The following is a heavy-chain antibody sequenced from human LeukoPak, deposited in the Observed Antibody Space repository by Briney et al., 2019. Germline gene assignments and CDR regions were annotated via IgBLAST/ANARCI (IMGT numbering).Heavy chain of an antibody. CDR2: IIPIFGTA. CDR3: ARDSPYDSSGYYPNWFDP. CDR1: GGTFSSYA. Sequence: AASVKVSCKASGGTFSSYAISWVRQAPGQGLEWMGGIIPIFGTANYAQKFQGRVTITADESTSTAYMELSSLRSEDTAVYYCARDSPYDSSGYYPNWFDPWGQGTLVTVSS. D-gene: IGHD3-22*01. J-gene: IGHJ5*02. V-gene: IGHV1-69*13.